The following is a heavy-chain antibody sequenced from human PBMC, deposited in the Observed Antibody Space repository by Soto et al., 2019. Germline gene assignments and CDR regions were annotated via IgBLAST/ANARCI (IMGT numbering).Heavy chain of an antibody. D-gene: IGHD2-2*01. CDR3: ARAGKYQPFDY. V-gene: IGHV4-30-2*01. CDR2: IYHSGST. J-gene: IGHJ4*02. CDR1: GGSISSGGYS. Sequence: QLQLQESGSGLVKPSQTLSLTCAVSGGSISSGGYSWSWIRQPPGKGLEWIGYIYHSGSTYYNPPLKSEVTIPVAGFTNQFSLKLSSVTAADTAVDYCARAGKYQPFDYWGQGTLVTVSS.